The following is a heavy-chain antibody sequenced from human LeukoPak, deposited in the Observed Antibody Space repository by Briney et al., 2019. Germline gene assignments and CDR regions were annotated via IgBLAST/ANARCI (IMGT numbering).Heavy chain of an antibody. V-gene: IGHV4-39*01. J-gene: IGHJ4*02. CDR3: XXHXKSXYDSSSYHY. CDR1: GRSISSSSYY. CDR2: IYYSGST. D-gene: IGHD3-22*01. Sequence: SETLSLTCTVSGRSISSSSYYWGWIRQPPGKGLEGIGSIYYSGSTYYNPSLKSRVTISVDTSKNQFSLKLSSVTTADTAVYYXXXHXKSXYDSSSYHYWGXGTLVTVSS.